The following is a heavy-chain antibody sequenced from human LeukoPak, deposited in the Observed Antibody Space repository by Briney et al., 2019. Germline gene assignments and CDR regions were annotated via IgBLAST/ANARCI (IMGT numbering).Heavy chain of an antibody. J-gene: IGHJ6*02. D-gene: IGHD6-19*01. CDR1: GFTVSSNY. Sequence: GGSLRLSCAASGFTVSSNYMSWVRQAPGKGLEWVSVIYSGGSTYYADSVKGRFTISRDNSKNMLYLQMNSLRAEDTAVYYCARDGKRWLVPYYYGMDVWGQGTTVTVSS. CDR3: ARDGKRWLVPYYYGMDV. CDR2: IYSGGST. V-gene: IGHV3-66*01.